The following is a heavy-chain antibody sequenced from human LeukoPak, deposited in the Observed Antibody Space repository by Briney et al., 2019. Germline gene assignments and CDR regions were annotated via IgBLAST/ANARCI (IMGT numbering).Heavy chain of an antibody. CDR1: GFTFSSHA. CDR2: ISGGGVTT. D-gene: IGHD2-2*03. CDR3: AKSGYCSSTSCYGHYYYYYGMDV. Sequence: GGSLRLSCAASGFTFSSHAMSWVRQAPGKGLEWVSSISGGGVTTNYADSVKGRFTISRDNSKNTLFLQMNSLRVEDTAVYYCAKSGYCSSTSCYGHYYYYYGMDVWGQGTTVTVSS. J-gene: IGHJ6*02. V-gene: IGHV3-23*01.